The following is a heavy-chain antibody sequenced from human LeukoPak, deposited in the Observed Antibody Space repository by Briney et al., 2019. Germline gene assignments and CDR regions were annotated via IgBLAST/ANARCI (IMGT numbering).Heavy chain of an antibody. CDR1: GGSFSGYY. V-gene: IGHV4-34*01. J-gene: IGHJ3*02. Sequence: PSETLSLTCAVYGGSFSGYYWSWIRQPPGKGLEWIGEINHSGSTNYNPSLKSRVTISVDTSKNQFSLKLSSVTAADTAVYYCASGGPYYDSTDAFDIWGQGTMVTVSS. CDR3: ASGGPYYDSTDAFDI. D-gene: IGHD3-22*01. CDR2: INHSGST.